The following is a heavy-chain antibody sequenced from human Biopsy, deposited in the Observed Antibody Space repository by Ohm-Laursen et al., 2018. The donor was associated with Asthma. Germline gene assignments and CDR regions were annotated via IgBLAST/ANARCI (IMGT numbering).Heavy chain of an antibody. Sequence: SDTLSLTCTVSGGSVSSGSYYWSWIRQPPGKGLAWVSYISYSGSTDYNPSLKSRLTISMGMSKNQFSLKLSSVTAADTAVYYCARVPTTLRYFDLWGRGTLVTVSS. D-gene: IGHD2-15*01. CDR3: ARVPTTLRYFDL. J-gene: IGHJ2*01. CDR1: GGSVSSGSYY. V-gene: IGHV4-61*01. CDR2: ISYSGST.